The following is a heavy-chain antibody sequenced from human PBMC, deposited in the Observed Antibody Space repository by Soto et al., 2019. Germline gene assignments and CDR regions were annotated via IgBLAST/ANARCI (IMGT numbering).Heavy chain of an antibody. CDR2: IYYSGST. CDR3: AAAAGMLELDY. V-gene: IGHV4-59*01. J-gene: IGHJ4*02. Sequence: PSETLSLTCTVSGGSISSYYWSWIRQPPGKGLEWIGYIYYSGSTNYNPSLKSRVTISVDTSKNQFSLKLSSVTAADTAVYYCAAAAGMLELDYRGQGALVTVSS. CDR1: GGSISSYY. D-gene: IGHD6-13*01.